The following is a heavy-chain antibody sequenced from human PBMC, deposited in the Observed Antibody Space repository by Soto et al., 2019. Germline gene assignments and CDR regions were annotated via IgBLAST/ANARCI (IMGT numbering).Heavy chain of an antibody. CDR2: IRSKSNSYAT. Sequence: GGSLRLSCAASGFTFSGSAMHWVRQASGKGLEWVGRIRSKSNSYATAYAASVKGRFTISRDDSKDTAYLQINSLKTEETAVNYCSRDPRNYYDSIGSANWFDPWGQGTLVTVSS. V-gene: IGHV3-73*01. CDR3: SRDPRNYYDSIGSANWFDP. CDR1: GFTFSGSA. J-gene: IGHJ5*02. D-gene: IGHD3-22*01.